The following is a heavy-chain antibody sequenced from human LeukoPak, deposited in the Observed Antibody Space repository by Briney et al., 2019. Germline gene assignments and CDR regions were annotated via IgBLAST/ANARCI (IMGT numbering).Heavy chain of an antibody. V-gene: IGHV3-7*01. D-gene: IGHD1-26*01. CDR3: VKDSPPRYSGSPPAY. CDR2: INKDGGEK. J-gene: IGHJ4*02. Sequence: PGGSLRLSCASSGFTFSSYWMSWVRQAPGKGLEWVANINKDGGEKYYVDSVKGRFTLSRDNAQNSLYLQMNSLRADDTAVNYGVKDSPPRYSGSPPAYWGQGTLVTVSS. CDR1: GFTFSSYW.